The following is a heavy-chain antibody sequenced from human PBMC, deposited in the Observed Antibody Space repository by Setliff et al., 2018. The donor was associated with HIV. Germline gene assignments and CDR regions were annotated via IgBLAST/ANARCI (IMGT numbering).Heavy chain of an antibody. CDR1: GYTLTTYA. V-gene: IGHV7-4-1*02. Sequence: GSVKVSCKASGYTLTTYAISWVRKAPGQGLEWMGWFNTETGNPMYAQGFRGRFVFSLDTSVSTAFLQINRLKAEDTAKYYCARVGSGWSTFDYWGQGALVTVSS. CDR2: FNTETGNP. CDR3: ARVGSGWSTFDY. J-gene: IGHJ4*02. D-gene: IGHD6-13*01.